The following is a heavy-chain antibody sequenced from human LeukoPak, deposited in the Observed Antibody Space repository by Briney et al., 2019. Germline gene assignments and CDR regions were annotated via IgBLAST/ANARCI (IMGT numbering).Heavy chain of an antibody. CDR2: ISGSGHDI. CDR3: ARGGMTTVTHYFDF. J-gene: IGHJ4*02. Sequence: GGSLRLSCAASGFTFSDSYMTWVRQAPGKGVEWVAYISGSGHDINYSESAKGRFTISRDNAKNSLYLQMNSLSAEDTAFYYCARGGMTTVTHYFDFWGQGTLVTVSS. D-gene: IGHD4-17*01. V-gene: IGHV3-11*05. CDR1: GFTFSDSY.